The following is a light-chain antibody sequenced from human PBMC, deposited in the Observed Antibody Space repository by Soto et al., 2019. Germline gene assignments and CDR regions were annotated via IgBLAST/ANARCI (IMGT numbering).Light chain of an antibody. J-gene: IGLJ3*02. CDR1: SSNIGSNY. V-gene: IGLV1-47*02. CDR3: AAWDDSLTGRV. Sequence: QSVLNQPASASGTPGQRVIISCSGSSSNIGSNYVYWYQQLPGTAPKLLIFTNNQRPSGVPDRFSGSKSGTSASLAISGLRSEDEADYHCAAWDDSLTGRVFGGGTKLTVL. CDR2: TNN.